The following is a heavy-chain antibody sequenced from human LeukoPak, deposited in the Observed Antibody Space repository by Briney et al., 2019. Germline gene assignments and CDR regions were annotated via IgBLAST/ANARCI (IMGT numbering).Heavy chain of an antibody. CDR1: GFTYSSYW. Sequence: GGSLRLSCVAPGFTYSSYWMSWVRQAPGKGLEWVANIKQDGSEKYYVDPVKGRFTISRDNAKNSLYLQMNSLRAEDTAVYYCARHSGSQGYAFDIWGQGTMVTVSS. CDR3: ARHSGSQGYAFDI. CDR2: IKQDGSEK. D-gene: IGHD1-26*01. J-gene: IGHJ3*02. V-gene: IGHV3-7*01.